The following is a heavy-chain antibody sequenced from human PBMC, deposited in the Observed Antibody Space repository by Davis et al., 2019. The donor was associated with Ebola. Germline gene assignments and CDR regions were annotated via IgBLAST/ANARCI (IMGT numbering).Heavy chain of an antibody. CDR3: AQAYNSSWYGAFDY. Sequence: GGSLRLFCAASGFTFDAYAMHWVRQATGNGLEWVSGISWNSGSIGYADSVKGRFTISRDNAKNSLYLQMNSLRAEDTALYYCAQAYNSSWYGAFDYWGQGTLVTVSS. V-gene: IGHV3-9*01. CDR2: ISWNSGSI. CDR1: GFTFDAYA. D-gene: IGHD6-13*01. J-gene: IGHJ4*02.